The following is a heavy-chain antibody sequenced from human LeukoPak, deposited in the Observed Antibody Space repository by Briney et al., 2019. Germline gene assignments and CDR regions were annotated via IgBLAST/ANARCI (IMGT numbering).Heavy chain of an antibody. D-gene: IGHD5-12*01. CDR3: ARDPHSGPPLIDY. Sequence: GRSLRLSCAASGFTFSSYAMHWVRQAPGKGLEWVAVISYDGSNKYYADSVKGRFTISRDNSKNTLYLQMNSLRAEDTAVYYCARDPHSGPPLIDYWGQGTLVTVSS. CDR1: GFTFSSYA. CDR2: ISYDGSNK. V-gene: IGHV3-30-3*01. J-gene: IGHJ4*02.